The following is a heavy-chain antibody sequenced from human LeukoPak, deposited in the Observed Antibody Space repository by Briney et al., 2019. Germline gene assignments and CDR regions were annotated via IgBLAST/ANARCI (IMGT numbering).Heavy chain of an antibody. V-gene: IGHV3-74*01. D-gene: IGHD6-19*01. J-gene: IGHJ4*02. Sequence: GGSLRLSCAASGFTYSSYWMHWVRQAPGKGLVWVSRINSDGSSTSYADSVKGRFTISRDNAKNTLYLQMNSLRAEDTAVYYCAILRIAVAGSFDYWGQGTLVTVSS. CDR1: GFTYSSYW. CDR3: AILRIAVAGSFDY. CDR2: INSDGSST.